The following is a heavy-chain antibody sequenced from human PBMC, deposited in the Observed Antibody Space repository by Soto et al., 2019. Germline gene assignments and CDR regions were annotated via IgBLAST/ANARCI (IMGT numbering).Heavy chain of an antibody. V-gene: IGHV5-51*01. D-gene: IGHD5-18*01. CDR1: GYSFTSYW. Sequence: PGESLKISCKGSGYSFTSYWIGWVRQMPGKGLEWMGIIYPGDSDTRYSPSFQGQVTISADKSISTAYLQWSSLKASDTAMYYCASGRGYSYGPTHYYYYGMDVWGQGTTVTVSS. J-gene: IGHJ6*02. CDR3: ASGRGYSYGPTHYYYYGMDV. CDR2: IYPGDSDT.